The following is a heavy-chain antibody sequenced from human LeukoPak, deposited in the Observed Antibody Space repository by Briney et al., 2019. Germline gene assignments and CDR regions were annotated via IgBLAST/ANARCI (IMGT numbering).Heavy chain of an antibody. V-gene: IGHV3-7*01. CDR3: ARDRWCSSTSCPWI. CDR1: GFTSSSYW. CDR2: IKQDGSEK. J-gene: IGHJ4*02. Sequence: GGSLRLSCAASGFTSSSYWMSWVRQDPGKGLEWVANIKQDGSEKYYVDSVKGRFTISRDNAKNSLYLQMNSLRAEDTAVYYCARDRWCSSTSCPWIWGQGTLVTVSS. D-gene: IGHD2-2*01.